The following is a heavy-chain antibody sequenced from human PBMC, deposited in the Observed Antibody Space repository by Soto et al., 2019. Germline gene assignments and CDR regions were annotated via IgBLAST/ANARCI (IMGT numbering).Heavy chain of an antibody. Sequence: GGSLRLSCAASGFIFSTYAMSWVRQAPGKGLEWVSGISSSGGSTYYANSVKGRFTISRDKSKNTLYLQMNSLRAEDTAVYYCAKAPTDDHYGSGSYYSHFDYWGQGTLVTVSS. CDR2: ISSSGGST. V-gene: IGHV3-23*01. J-gene: IGHJ4*02. CDR1: GFIFSTYA. D-gene: IGHD3-10*01. CDR3: AKAPTDDHYGSGSYYSHFDY.